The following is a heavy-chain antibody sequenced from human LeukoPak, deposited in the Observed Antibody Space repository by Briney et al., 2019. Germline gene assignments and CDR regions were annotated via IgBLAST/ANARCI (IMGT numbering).Heavy chain of an antibody. V-gene: IGHV4-34*01. CDR1: GGSFSGYY. Sequence: SETLSLTCAVYGGSFSGYYWSWIRQPPGKGLEWIGEINHSGSTNYNPSLKGRVTISVDTSKNQFSLKLSSVTAADTAVYYCARVLGSSGSYWGQGTLVTVSS. CDR2: INHSGST. CDR3: ARVLGSSGSY. D-gene: IGHD6-6*01. J-gene: IGHJ4*02.